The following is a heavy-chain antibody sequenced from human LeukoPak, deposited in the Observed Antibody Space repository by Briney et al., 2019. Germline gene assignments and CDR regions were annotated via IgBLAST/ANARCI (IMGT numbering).Heavy chain of an antibody. CDR2: INPNSGDT. D-gene: IGHD7-27*01. V-gene: IGHV1-2*01. CDR1: Y. Sequence: YIXWVRQAPGQGLEWMGRINPNSGDTKYAQSFQGRGNNTRETSISTAYMELSRLRSDDTAVYYCALTWGYYAFDIWGQGTMVTVSS. J-gene: IGHJ3*02. CDR3: ALTWGYYAFDI.